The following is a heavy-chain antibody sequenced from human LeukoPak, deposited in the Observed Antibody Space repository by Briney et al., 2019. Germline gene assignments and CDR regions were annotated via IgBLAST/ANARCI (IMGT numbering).Heavy chain of an antibody. CDR3: ATSGGSNWFFDY. CDR2: IYSGGST. CDR1: GFTVSSNY. J-gene: IGHJ4*02. Sequence: GGSLRLSCAASGFTVSSNYMSWVRQGPGKGPEWVSVIYSGGSTFYADSVKGRFTISRDNSKNTLYLQMNSLRAEDTAVYYCATSGGSNWFFDYWGQGTLVTVSS. D-gene: IGHD6-13*01. V-gene: IGHV3-53*01.